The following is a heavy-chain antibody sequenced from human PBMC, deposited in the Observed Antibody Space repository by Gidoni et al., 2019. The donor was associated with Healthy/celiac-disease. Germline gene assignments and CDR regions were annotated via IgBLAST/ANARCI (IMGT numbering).Heavy chain of an antibody. CDR2: ISYDESNK. CDR3: ARDRAMVQGVIIVITSSYYYYGMDV. V-gene: IGHV3-30*04. CDR1: GFTFSSYA. D-gene: IGHD3-10*01. Sequence: QVQLVESGGAVVQPGRSLRLSCAASGFTFSSYAMHWFRQAPGKGLEWVAVISYDESNKYYADSVKGRFTISRDNSKNTLYLQMNSLRAEDTAVYYCARDRAMVQGVIIVITSSYYYYGMDVWGQGTTVTVSS. J-gene: IGHJ6*02.